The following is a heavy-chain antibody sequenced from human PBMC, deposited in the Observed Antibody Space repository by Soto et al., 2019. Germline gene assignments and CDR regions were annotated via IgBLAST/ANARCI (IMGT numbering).Heavy chain of an antibody. V-gene: IGHV3-66*01. J-gene: IGHJ4*02. CDR2: IHSGGST. CDR3: ARGVAPGTSAPDY. CDR1: GFTVSSNA. D-gene: IGHD6-13*01. Sequence: EVQLVESGGGLVQPGGSLRLSCAASGFTVSSNAMSWVRQAPGKGLEWVSVIHSGGSTYYAESVKGRFTISRDNSKNTLFFQMNVLRGEDTALYYCARGVAPGTSAPDYWGQGTLVIVSS.